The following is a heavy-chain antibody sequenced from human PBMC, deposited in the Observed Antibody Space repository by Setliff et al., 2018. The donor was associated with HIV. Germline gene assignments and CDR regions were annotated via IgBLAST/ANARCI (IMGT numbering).Heavy chain of an antibody. V-gene: IGHV5-51*01. D-gene: IGHD3-10*01. CDR3: VRRVGGRGYYFDY. Sequence: GESLKISCQGSGFNFRTSWIGWVRQMPGKGLEWMGIIYPDDSETRYSPSFQGQVTMSADKSITTAYLQWTSLKASDTAMYYCVRRVGGRGYYFDYWGQGTPVTV. CDR2: IYPDDSET. J-gene: IGHJ4*02. CDR1: GFNFRTSW.